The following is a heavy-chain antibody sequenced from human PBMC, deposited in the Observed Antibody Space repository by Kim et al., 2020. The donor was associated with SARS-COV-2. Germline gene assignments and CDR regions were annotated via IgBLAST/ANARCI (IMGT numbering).Heavy chain of an antibody. CDR2: IDPSDSYT. V-gene: IGHV5-10-1*01. CDR1: GYSFTSYW. Sequence: GESLKISCKGSGYSFTSYWISWVRQMPGKGLEWMGRIDPSDSYTNYSPSFQGHVTISADKSISTAYLQWSSLKASDTAMYYCARPGGYGDYALGDIFYYYGMDVWGQGTTVTVSS. D-gene: IGHD4-17*01. CDR3: ARPGGYGDYALGDIFYYYGMDV. J-gene: IGHJ6*02.